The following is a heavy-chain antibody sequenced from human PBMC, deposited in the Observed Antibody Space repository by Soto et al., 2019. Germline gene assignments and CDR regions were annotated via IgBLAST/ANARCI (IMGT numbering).Heavy chain of an antibody. CDR1: GGSISSSNW. V-gene: IGHV4-4*02. CDR2: IYHSGST. D-gene: IGHD1-26*01. Sequence: SETLSLTCAVSGGSISSSNWWSWVRQPPGKGLEWIGEIYHSGSTNYNPSLKGRVTISVDKSKNQFSLKLSSVTAADTAVYYCARDPPPNSGSYGAFDIWGQGTMVTVSS. J-gene: IGHJ3*02. CDR3: ARDPPPNSGSYGAFDI.